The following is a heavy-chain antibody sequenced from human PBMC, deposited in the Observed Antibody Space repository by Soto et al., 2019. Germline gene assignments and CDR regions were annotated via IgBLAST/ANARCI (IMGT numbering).Heavy chain of an antibody. J-gene: IGHJ6*03. Sequence: ASVKGSCKASGYTFTSYALHWVRHAPGQRLEWMGWINAGNGNTKYSQKFQGRVTITRDTSASTAYMELSSLRSEDTAVYYCARECLVVPAAHSYFYMDAWDKGPTITVSS. CDR2: INAGNGNT. CDR1: GYTFTSYA. CDR3: ARECLVVPAAHSYFYMDA. D-gene: IGHD2-2*01. V-gene: IGHV1-3*01.